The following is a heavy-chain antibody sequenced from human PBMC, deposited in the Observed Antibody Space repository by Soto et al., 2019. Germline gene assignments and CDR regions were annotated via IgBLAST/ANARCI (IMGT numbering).Heavy chain of an antibody. V-gene: IGHV1-3*01. Sequence: GASVKVSCKASGYTFTSYAMHWVRQAPGQRLEWMGWINAGNGNTKYSQKFQGRVTITRDTSASTAYMELSSLRSEDTAVYYCARDLNYVILTGYYRYYYYGMDVWGQGTTVTVSS. CDR3: ARDLNYVILTGYYRYYYYGMDV. CDR1: GYTFTSYA. CDR2: INAGNGNT. D-gene: IGHD3-9*01. J-gene: IGHJ6*02.